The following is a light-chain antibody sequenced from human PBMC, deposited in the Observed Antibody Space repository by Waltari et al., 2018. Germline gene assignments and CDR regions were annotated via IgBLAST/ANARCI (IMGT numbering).Light chain of an antibody. CDR1: SNNVGNQG. Sequence: QAGLTQPPSVSTGLGQTATLTCTGNSNNVGNQGAAWVQHHQDHPPKLLSYRNNNRPSGISERFSASRSGNTASLTITGLQPEDEADYYCSGWDISLNFHVFGPGTKVTVL. CDR2: RNN. CDR3: SGWDISLNFHV. J-gene: IGLJ1*01. V-gene: IGLV10-54*04.